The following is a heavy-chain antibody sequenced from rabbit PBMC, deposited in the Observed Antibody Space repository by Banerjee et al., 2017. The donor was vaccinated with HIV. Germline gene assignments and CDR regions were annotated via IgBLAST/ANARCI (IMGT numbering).Heavy chain of an antibody. CDR3: ARGIAYGYAGDTYPPYAMDL. D-gene: IGHD6-1*01. V-gene: IGHV1S45*01. Sequence: QEQLEESGGGLVKPEGSLTLTCKASGFPFSNKAVMCWVRQTPGKGLEWIACMNVVTGKAVYATWAKGRFTFSKTSSTTVTLQVTSLTAADTATYFCARGIAYGYAGDTYPPYAMDLWGPGTLVTVS. CDR2: MNVVTGKA. CDR1: GFPFSNKAV. J-gene: IGHJ6*01.